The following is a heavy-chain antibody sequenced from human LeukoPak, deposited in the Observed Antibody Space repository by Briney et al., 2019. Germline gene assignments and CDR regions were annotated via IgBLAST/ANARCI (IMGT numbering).Heavy chain of an antibody. CDR1: GYTFSSYA. CDR2: INTNTGNP. Sequence: ASVKVSCKASGYTFSSYAMNWVRQAPGQGLEWMGWINTNTGNPTYAQGFTGRFVFSLDTSVSTAYLQISGLKAEDTAVYYCARVSRKGYTNNWNPLGYFDYWGQETLDTVSS. CDR3: ARVSRKGYTNNWNPLGYFDY. D-gene: IGHD1-1*01. V-gene: IGHV7-4-1*02. J-gene: IGHJ4*02.